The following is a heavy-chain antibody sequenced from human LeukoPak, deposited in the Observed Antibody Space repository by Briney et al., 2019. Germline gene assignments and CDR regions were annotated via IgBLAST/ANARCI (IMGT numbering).Heavy chain of an antibody. CDR1: GFTFTNFW. V-gene: IGHV3-74*01. J-gene: IGHJ5*02. CDR2: ISSDGSDS. CDR3: ARDATPGRFVP. Sequence: PGGSLRLSCAAPGFTFTNFWMHWVRQAPGKGLVWVSRISSDGSDSSYVDSVKGRFTVSTDNAKNTLYLKMNSLRDKGTAVYYGARDATPGRFVPWGQRTLVTVSS.